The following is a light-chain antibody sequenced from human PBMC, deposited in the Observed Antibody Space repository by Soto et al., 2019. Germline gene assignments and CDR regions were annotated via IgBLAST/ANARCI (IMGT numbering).Light chain of an antibody. CDR1: SDNLGSYNL. CDR3: CSFAGTGTQSV. V-gene: IGLV2-23*01. Sequence: QPLLTQPAPVSGSLGQSITIACIGTSDNLGSYNLVSWYQHKPGKAPKIIIFEGSKRPSGVSNRFSGSRYGNTASLTISGLQADDEADYYCCSFAGTGTQSVFGTGTKVTVL. J-gene: IGLJ1*01. CDR2: EGS.